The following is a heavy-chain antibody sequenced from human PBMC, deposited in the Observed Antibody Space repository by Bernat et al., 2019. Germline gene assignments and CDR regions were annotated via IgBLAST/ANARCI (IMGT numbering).Heavy chain of an antibody. CDR1: GGSISSSSYY. Sequence: QVQLQESGPGLVKPSGTLSLTCAVSGGSISSSSYYWGWIRQPPGKGLEWIGSIYYSGSTYYNPSLKSRVTISVDTSKNQFSLKLSSVTAADTAVYYCARRTTVIDVWGQGTLVTVSS. CDR3: ARRTTVIDV. V-gene: IGHV4-39*01. D-gene: IGHD4-17*01. J-gene: IGHJ4*02. CDR2: IYYSGST.